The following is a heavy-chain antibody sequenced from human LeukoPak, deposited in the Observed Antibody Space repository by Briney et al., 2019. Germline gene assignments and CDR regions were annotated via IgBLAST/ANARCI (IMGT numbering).Heavy chain of an antibody. CDR1: GGSFSGYY. V-gene: IGHV4-31*11. D-gene: IGHD3-3*01. Sequence: SETLSLTCAVYGGSFSGYYWSWIRQHPGKGLEWIGYIYYSGSTYYNPSLKSRVTISVDTSKNQFSLKLSSVTAADTAVYYCARTGAIFGVVIIPVRGYYFDYWGQGTLVTVSS. CDR2: IYYSGST. J-gene: IGHJ4*02. CDR3: ARTGAIFGVVIIPVRGYYFDY.